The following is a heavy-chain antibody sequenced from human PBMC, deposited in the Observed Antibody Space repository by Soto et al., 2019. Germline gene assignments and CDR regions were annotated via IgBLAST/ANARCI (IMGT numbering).Heavy chain of an antibody. V-gene: IGHV3-23*01. CDR3: AKPWSLLRGAIYYFDY. D-gene: IGHD3-10*01. Sequence: EVQLLESGGGLVQPGGSLRLSCAASGLSFSSYPMSWVRQAPGKGLEWVSAISGSGGSTYSADSVRGRFTISRDNSKNTLYLQMNRLRAEDTAVYYCAKPWSLLRGAIYYFDYWGQGTLVTVSS. J-gene: IGHJ4*02. CDR1: GLSFSSYP. CDR2: ISGSGGST.